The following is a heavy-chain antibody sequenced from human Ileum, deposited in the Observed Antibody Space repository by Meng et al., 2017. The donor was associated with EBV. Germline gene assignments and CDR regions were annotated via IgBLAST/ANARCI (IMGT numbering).Heavy chain of an antibody. J-gene: IGHJ4*02. CDR3: ARNVPGTSAYYD. CDR1: GYSISSTNW. Sequence: QRQPQESGPGLVKPSDTLSLTCAVSGYSISSTNWWGWIRQPPGKGLEWIGYIYYSGSTSYNPSLKSRVTMSVDTSKNQFSLNLNSVTAVDTAVYYCARNVPGTSAYYDWGQGTLVTVSS. CDR2: IYYSGST. D-gene: IGHD3-22*01. V-gene: IGHV4-28*01.